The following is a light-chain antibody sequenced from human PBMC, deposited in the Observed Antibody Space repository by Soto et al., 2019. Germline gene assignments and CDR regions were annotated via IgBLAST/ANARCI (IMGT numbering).Light chain of an antibody. CDR2: GAS. J-gene: IGKJ4*01. CDR1: QAISHY. V-gene: IGKV1-17*03. CDR3: LQHNTYPLS. Sequence: DIQMTQSPSAMSASVGDRVTITCRASQAISHYLAWFHQRPGKVPKRLIYGASTLESGVPSRFSGSGSGTEFTLTIRSLQPEDFGTYYCLQHNTYPLSFGGGTKVE.